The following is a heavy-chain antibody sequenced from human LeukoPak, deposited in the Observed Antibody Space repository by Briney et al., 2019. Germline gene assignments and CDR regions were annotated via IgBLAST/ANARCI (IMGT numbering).Heavy chain of an antibody. CDR3: ARSRGYRYYYYMDV. CDR2: INHSGST. V-gene: IGHV4-34*01. CDR1: GGSFSGYY. D-gene: IGHD5-12*01. Sequence: PSETLSLTCAVYGGSFSGYYWSWIRQPPGKGLEWIGEINHSGSTNYNPSLKSRVTISVDTSKNQFSLKLSSVTAADTAVYYCARSRGYRYYYYMDVWGKGTTVTISS. J-gene: IGHJ6*03.